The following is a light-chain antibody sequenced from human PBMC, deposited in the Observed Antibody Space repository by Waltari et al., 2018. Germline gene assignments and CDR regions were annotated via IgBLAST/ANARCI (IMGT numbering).Light chain of an antibody. CDR1: SSNIGNNL. CDR2: SNN. J-gene: IGLJ1*01. V-gene: IGLV1-44*01. CDR3: AAWDDSLNGYV. Sequence: QSVLTQPPSASGTPGQRVTISCSGSSSNIGNNLVIWFQQLPGTAPKPLIFSNNPRPSGVPGRFSGSKPGNSASLAISGLQSEDEAEYYCAAWDDSLNGYVFGTGTKVTVL.